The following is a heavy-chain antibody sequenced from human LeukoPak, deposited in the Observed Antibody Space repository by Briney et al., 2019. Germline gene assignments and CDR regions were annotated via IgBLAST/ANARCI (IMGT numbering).Heavy chain of an antibody. V-gene: IGHV3-74*01. CDR1: GFTFSNYW. J-gene: IGHJ4*02. Sequence: PGGSLRLSCAASGFTFSNYWIHWVRQAPGKGLVWVSRLSSDGSSTIYADSVKGRFTISRDNSKNTLYLQMNSLRAEDTAVFYCAKDRAYSSSWYYFDHWGQGTLVTVSS. D-gene: IGHD6-13*01. CDR3: AKDRAYSSSWYYFDH. CDR2: LSSDGSST.